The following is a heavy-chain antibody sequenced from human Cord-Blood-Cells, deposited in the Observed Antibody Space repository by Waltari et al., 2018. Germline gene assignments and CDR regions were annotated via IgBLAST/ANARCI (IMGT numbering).Heavy chain of an antibody. CDR2: INHSGST. D-gene: IGHD5-18*01. CDR1: GGSFSGYY. CDR3: ARGGNVDTAMVY. J-gene: IGHJ4*02. V-gene: IGHV4-34*01. Sequence: QVQLQQWGAGLLKPSETLSLTCAVYGGSFSGYYWSWIRQPPGKGLEWIGEINHSGSTNYNPTLKSRVTISVDTSKNQFSRKLSSVTAADTAVYYCARGGNVDTAMVYWGQGTLVTVSS.